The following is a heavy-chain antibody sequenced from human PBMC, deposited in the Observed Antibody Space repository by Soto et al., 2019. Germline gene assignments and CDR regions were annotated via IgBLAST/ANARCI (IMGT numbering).Heavy chain of an antibody. CDR1: GYTFTSYG. CDR3: ARKDYYDSSGYRRDFDY. CDR2: ISAYNGNT. V-gene: IGHV1-18*01. J-gene: IGHJ4*02. Sequence: ASVKVSCKASGYTFTSYGISWVRQAPGQGLEWMGWISAYNGNTNYAQKLQGRVTMTTDTSTSTAYMELRSLRSDDTAVYYCARKDYYDSSGYRRDFDYWGQGTLVTVPS. D-gene: IGHD3-22*01.